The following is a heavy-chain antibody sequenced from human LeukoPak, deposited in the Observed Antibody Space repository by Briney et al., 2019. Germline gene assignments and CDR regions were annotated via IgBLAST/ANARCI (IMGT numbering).Heavy chain of an antibody. CDR2: ISSSSSTI. J-gene: IGHJ4*02. V-gene: IGHV3-48*04. CDR1: GFTFSSDS. CDR3: ARNIYDDSEGRGPFDY. Sequence: PGGSLRLSCTASGFTFSSDSINWVRQAPGKGLEWVSYISSSSSTIYYADSVKGRFTISRDNAKNSPYLQMNSLRAEDTAVYYCARNIYDDSEGRGPFDYWGQGTLVTVSS. D-gene: IGHD4-17*01.